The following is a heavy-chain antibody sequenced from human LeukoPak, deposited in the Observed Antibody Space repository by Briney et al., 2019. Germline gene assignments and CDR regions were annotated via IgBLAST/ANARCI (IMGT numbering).Heavy chain of an antibody. CDR1: GVSISSYY. Sequence: PSETLSLTCTVSGVSISSYYWSWIRQPPGKGLEWTGYIYYSGRTNYNPSLKSRVTISVDTSKNQFSLKLSSVTAADTAVYYCARGPNRYYFDYWGQGTLVTVSS. CDR2: IYYSGRT. D-gene: IGHD2/OR15-2a*01. J-gene: IGHJ4*02. CDR3: ARGPNRYYFDY. V-gene: IGHV4-59*01.